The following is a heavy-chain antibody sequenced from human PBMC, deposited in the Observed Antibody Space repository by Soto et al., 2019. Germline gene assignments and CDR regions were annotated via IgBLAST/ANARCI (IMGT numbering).Heavy chain of an antibody. J-gene: IGHJ4*02. V-gene: IGHV4-34*01. CDR2: INHSGST. Sequence: PSETLSLTCAVYGGSFSGYYWTWIRQPPGTGLEWIGEINHSGSTNYNPSLKSRVTISVDTSKNQFSLKLTSVTAADTAVYFCARVGALGSSSCFDYWGQGTLVTVSS. CDR3: ARVGALGSSSCFDY. D-gene: IGHD6-13*01. CDR1: GGSFSGYY.